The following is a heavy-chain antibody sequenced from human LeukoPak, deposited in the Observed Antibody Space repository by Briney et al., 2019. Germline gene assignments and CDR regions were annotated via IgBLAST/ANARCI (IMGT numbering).Heavy chain of an antibody. Sequence: GGSLRLSCAASGFTFTSYAVSWVRQAPGEGLEWVSAISGSGSSTYYSDSVKGRFTISRDNSKNTLYLQMNSLRAEDTAVYYCAKASRVFNYYYYGMDVWGQGTTVTVSS. D-gene: IGHD3-10*01. CDR1: GFTFTSYA. CDR2: ISGSGSST. J-gene: IGHJ6*02. V-gene: IGHV3-23*01. CDR3: AKASRVFNYYYYGMDV.